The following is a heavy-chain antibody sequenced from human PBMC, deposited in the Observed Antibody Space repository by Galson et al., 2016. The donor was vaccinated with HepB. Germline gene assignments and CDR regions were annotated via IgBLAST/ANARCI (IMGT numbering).Heavy chain of an antibody. CDR1: GGSFRGFY. CDR2: IYHSGST. J-gene: IGHJ3*02. Sequence: TLSLTCAVYGGSFRGFYWSWIRQPPGKGLEWVGEIYHSGSTKYNPSLKSRVSISIDTSKKQFSLKLSSVTAADAALYYCARALPGLHAFDIWGQGTMVTVSS. CDR3: ARALPGLHAFDI. V-gene: IGHV4-34*01. D-gene: IGHD3-10*01.